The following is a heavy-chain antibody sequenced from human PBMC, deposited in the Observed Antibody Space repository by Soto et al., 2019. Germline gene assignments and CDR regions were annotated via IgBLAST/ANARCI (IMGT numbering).Heavy chain of an antibody. V-gene: IGHV1-46*01. J-gene: IGHJ6*02. CDR2: INPSGGST. D-gene: IGHD2-15*01. Sequence: GASVKVSCKASGYTFTSYYMHWLRQAPGQGLEWMGIINPSGGSTSYAQKFQGRVTMTRDTSTSTVYMELSSLRSEDTAVYYCARDLKFKGYCSGGSCYNYYYYGMDVWGQGTTVTVSS. CDR3: ARDLKFKGYCSGGSCYNYYYYGMDV. CDR1: GYTFTSYY.